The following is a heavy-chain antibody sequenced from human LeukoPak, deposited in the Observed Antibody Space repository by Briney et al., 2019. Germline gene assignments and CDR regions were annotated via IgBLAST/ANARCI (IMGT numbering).Heavy chain of an antibody. J-gene: IGHJ4*02. CDR1: GTSITRTY. V-gene: IGHV4-59*12. CDR3: ARGGPIIVVVPAAVSYYFDY. D-gene: IGHD2-2*01. Sequence: PSETLSLTCTVSGTSITRTYWSWIRQPPGRGLESVGYVYDTGDTNYNPSLKSRVTISVDTSKNQFSLKLSSVTAADTAVYYCARGGPIIVVVPAAVSYYFDYWGQGTLVTVSS. CDR2: VYDTGDT.